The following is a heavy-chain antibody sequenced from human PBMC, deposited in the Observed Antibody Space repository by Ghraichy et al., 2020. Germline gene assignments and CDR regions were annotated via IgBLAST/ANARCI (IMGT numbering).Heavy chain of an antibody. CDR3: ARGSGGDIVVVVAAQYFDY. CDR2: ISGSGGST. CDR1: GFTFSSYA. Sequence: TLNISCAASGFTFSSYAMSWVRQAPGKGLEWVSAISGSGGSTYYADSVKGRFTISRDNSKNTLYLQMNSLRAEDTAVYYCARGSGGDIVVVVAAQYFDYWGQGTLVTVSS. D-gene: IGHD2-15*01. J-gene: IGHJ4*02. V-gene: IGHV3-23*01.